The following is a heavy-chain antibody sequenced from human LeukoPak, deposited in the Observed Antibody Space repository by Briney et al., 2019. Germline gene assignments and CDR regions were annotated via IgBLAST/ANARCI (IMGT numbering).Heavy chain of an antibody. CDR3: AKDLTPLTLSMFDY. D-gene: IGHD3-16*01. J-gene: IGHJ4*02. CDR2: ISGSGGST. Sequence: GGSLRLSCAASGFTFSSYAMSWVRQAPGKGLEWVSAISGSGGSTYYADSVKGRFTISRDNSKNTLYLQMSSLRAEDTAVYYCAKDLTPLTLSMFDYWGQGTLVTVSS. CDR1: GFTFSSYA. V-gene: IGHV3-23*01.